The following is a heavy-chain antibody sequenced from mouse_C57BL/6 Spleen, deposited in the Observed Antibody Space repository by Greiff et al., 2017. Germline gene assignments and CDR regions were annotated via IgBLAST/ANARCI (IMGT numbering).Heavy chain of an antibody. CDR1: GYTFTSYW. CDR3: ARRDYYDYEGFAY. D-gene: IGHD2-4*01. Sequence: VQLQQPGAELVKPGASVKMSCKASGYTFTSYWITWVKQRPGQGLEWIGDIYPGSGSTNYNEKFKSKATLTVDTSSSTAYMQLSSLTSEDSAVYYCARRDYYDYEGFAYWGQGTLVTVSA. V-gene: IGHV1-55*01. CDR2: IYPGSGST. J-gene: IGHJ3*01.